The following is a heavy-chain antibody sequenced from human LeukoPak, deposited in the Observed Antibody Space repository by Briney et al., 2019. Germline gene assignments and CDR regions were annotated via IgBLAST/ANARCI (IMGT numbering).Heavy chain of an antibody. CDR2: ISDSGGST. CDR3: AKINRGAYYDSSGPDY. CDR1: GFTFSSYA. Sequence: GGSLRLSCAASGFTFSSYAMSWVRQAPGKGLEWVSAISDSGGSTYYADSVKGRFTISRDNSKNTLYLQMNSLRAEDTAVYYCAKINRGAYYDSSGPDYWGQGTLVTVSS. J-gene: IGHJ4*02. V-gene: IGHV3-23*01. D-gene: IGHD3-22*01.